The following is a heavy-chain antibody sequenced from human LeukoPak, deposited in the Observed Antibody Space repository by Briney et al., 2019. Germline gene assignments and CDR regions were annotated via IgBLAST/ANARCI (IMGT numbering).Heavy chain of an antibody. CDR2: IRGGGSGGCT. CDR1: GFTFSNFA. CDR3: AKVYCSGDCYPAYYYYGMDV. Sequence: GGSLRLSCAASGFTFSNFAMSWVRQAPGKGLEWVSAIRGGGSGGCTYYADSVKGRFTISRDNSKNTLYLQMNSLRAEDTALYYCAKVYCSGDCYPAYYYYGMDVWGQGTTVTVSS. V-gene: IGHV3-23*01. J-gene: IGHJ6*02. D-gene: IGHD2-21*02.